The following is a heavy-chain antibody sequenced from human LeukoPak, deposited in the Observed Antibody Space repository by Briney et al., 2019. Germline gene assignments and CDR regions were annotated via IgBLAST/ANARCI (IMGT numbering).Heavy chain of an antibody. CDR3: ARGYYDSSGYWYYFDY. J-gene: IGHJ4*02. Sequence: SETLSLTCTVSGGSISSGGYYWSWIRQHPGRGLEWLGYIYYSGSTYYNPSLKSRVTISVDTSKNQFSLKLSSVTAADTAVYYCARGYYDSSGYWYYFDYWGQGTLVTVSS. V-gene: IGHV4-31*03. CDR2: IYYSGST. CDR1: GGSISSGGYY. D-gene: IGHD3-22*01.